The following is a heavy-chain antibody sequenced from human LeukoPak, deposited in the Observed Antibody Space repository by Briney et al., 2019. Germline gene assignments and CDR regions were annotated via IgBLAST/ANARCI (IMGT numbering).Heavy chain of an antibody. CDR2: VIPIFGTA. CDR3: ARGDYYGSGSYEDY. D-gene: IGHD3-10*01. V-gene: IGHV1-69*06. Sequence: SVKVSCKASGGTFSSYAISWVRQAPGQGLEWMGGVIPIFGTANYAQKFQGRVTITADKSTSTAYMELSSLRSEDTAVYYCARGDYYGSGSYEDYWGQGTLVTVSS. J-gene: IGHJ4*02. CDR1: GGTFSSYA.